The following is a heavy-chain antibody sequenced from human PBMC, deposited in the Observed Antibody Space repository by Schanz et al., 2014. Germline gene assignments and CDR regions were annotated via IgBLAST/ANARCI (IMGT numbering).Heavy chain of an antibody. CDR1: GGTFSSST. CDR3: ARDGEAAAGCDY. CDR2: INSKTGNT. D-gene: IGHD6-13*01. J-gene: IGHJ4*02. Sequence: QVQLVQSGAEVKKPGSSVKVSCKASGGTFSSSTLTWVRQAPGQGLEWMGWINSKTGNTGYAQRFQGRVTMTRNTSITTAYLELSSLRAGDTAVYYCARDGEAAAGCDYWGQGTLVTVSS. V-gene: IGHV1-8*01.